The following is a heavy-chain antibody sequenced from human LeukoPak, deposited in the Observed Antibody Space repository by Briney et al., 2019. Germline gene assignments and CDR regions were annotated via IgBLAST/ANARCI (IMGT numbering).Heavy chain of an antibody. CDR3: SREQIRGSGSYYYNLFDP. CDR1: GGSISSTSYF. J-gene: IGHJ5*02. Sequence: SETLSLTCTVSGGSISSTSYFWGWIRQPPGKGLERIGSIYNSGRSHYNPSLKSRVTISVDTSKNQFSLKLSSVTAADTAMYFCSREQIRGSGSYYYNLFDPWGQGALVTVSS. D-gene: IGHD3-10*01. V-gene: IGHV4-39*07. CDR2: IYNSGRS.